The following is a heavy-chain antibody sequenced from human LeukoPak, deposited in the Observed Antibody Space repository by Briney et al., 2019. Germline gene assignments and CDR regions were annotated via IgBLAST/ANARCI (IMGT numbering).Heavy chain of an antibody. CDR1: ALTFSTYA. CDR2: ISYDGNNK. V-gene: IGHV3-30-3*01. CDR3: AREWEMGAFDV. J-gene: IGHJ3*01. Sequence: GGSLRLSCEASALTFSTYAMHWVRQAPGKGLAWVAVISYDGNNKYYADSVKGRFTISRDNSRDTLDLQMHSLRPEDTAVYYCAREWEMGAFDVWGQGTMVTVSS. D-gene: IGHD1-26*01.